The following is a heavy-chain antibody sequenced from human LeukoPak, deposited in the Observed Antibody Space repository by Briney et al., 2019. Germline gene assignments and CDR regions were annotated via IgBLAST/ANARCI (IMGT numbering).Heavy chain of an antibody. D-gene: IGHD2-2*01. CDR3: ARDLSSLVVPAAMLSWFDP. J-gene: IGHJ5*02. V-gene: IGHV1-18*01. CDR1: SYTFTSYG. Sequence: ASVKVSCXASSYTFTSYGISWVRQAPGQGLEWMGWISAYNGNTNYAQKLQGRVTMTTDTSTSTAYMELRSLRSDDTAVYYCARDLSSLVVPAAMLSWFDPWGQGTLVTVSS. CDR2: ISAYNGNT.